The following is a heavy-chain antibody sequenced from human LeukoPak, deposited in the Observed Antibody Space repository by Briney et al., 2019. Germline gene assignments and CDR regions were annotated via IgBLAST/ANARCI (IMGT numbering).Heavy chain of an antibody. D-gene: IGHD6-19*01. Sequence: SETLSLTCAVSGGSFSGHYWTWIRQPPGKGLEWIGEVTDRRNANYNPSPRSRVTISVDEAKSQFSLKLRSMTGADTSVFFCARGRGSSSGWGHYYYSLDVWGQGTTVTVSS. V-gene: IGHV4-34*01. CDR3: ARGRGSSSGWGHYYYSLDV. CDR1: GGSFSGHY. J-gene: IGHJ6*02. CDR2: VTDRRNA.